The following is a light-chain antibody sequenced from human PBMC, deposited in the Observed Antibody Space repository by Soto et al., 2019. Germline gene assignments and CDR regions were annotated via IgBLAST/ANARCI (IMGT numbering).Light chain of an antibody. CDR2: DVS. CDR1: ISDVGSSNY. CDR3: GSYTTSSNYV. Sequence: QPVLTKPASVSGSPGQSITISCTGTISDVGSSNYVSWYQQYPGKAPKLMIYDVSTRPSGVSDRFSGSKSGNTASLTISGLRAEDEADYYCGSYTTSSNYVFGTGTKLTV. V-gene: IGLV2-14*03. J-gene: IGLJ1*01.